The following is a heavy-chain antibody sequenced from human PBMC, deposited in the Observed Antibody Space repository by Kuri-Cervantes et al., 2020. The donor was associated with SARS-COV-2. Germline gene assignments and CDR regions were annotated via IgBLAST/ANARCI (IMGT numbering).Heavy chain of an antibody. J-gene: IGHJ4*02. CDR1: GFTVSSNY. CDR3: ARGRNYYDSGGQSY. Sequence: LSLTCAASGFTVSSNYMSWVRQAPGKGLEWVSSISSSSSYIYYADSVKGRFTISRDNAKNSLYLQMNSLRAEDTAVYYCARGRNYYDSGGQSYWGQGTLVTVSS. V-gene: IGHV3-21*01. D-gene: IGHD3-22*01. CDR2: ISSSSSYI.